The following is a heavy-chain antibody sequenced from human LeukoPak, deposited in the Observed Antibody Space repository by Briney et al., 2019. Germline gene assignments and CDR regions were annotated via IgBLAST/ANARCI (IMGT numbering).Heavy chain of an antibody. J-gene: IGHJ5*02. Sequence: SETLSLTCTVSGGSISSYYWSWSRQSPGKRLEWIGDISSGSTNYNPSLKSRVTISVDTSKNQFSLRLSSVTAADTAVYYCARHQFGYCSGGTCYYWFDPWGQGTLVTVSS. CDR3: ARHQFGYCSGGTCYYWFDP. V-gene: IGHV4-59*08. CDR2: ISSGST. CDR1: GGSISSYY. D-gene: IGHD2-15*01.